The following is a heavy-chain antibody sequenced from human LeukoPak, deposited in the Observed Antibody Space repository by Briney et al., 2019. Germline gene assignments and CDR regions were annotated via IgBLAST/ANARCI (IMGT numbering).Heavy chain of an antibody. J-gene: IGHJ4*02. D-gene: IGHD2-21*01. CDR2: IKHKAHSYTT. CDR1: GFTFSDHY. CDR3: AQFAKGG. V-gene: IGHV3-72*01. Sequence: GRSLRLSCAASGFTFSDHYMDWVRQAPGKGLEWVGRIKHKAHSYTTEYAASVKGRFTISRDDSKSSLYLQMNSLKIEDTAVYYCAQFAKGGWGQGTLVTVSS.